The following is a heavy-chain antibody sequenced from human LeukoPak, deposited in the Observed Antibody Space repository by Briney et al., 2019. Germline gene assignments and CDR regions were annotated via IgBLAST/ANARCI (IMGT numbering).Heavy chain of an antibody. Sequence: SETLSLTCAVSGGSISSSNWWSWVRQPPGKGLEWIGEIYHSGSTNYNPSLKSRVTISVDKSKNQFSLKLSSVTAADTAVYYCARLRHDYGDYVPTQFDYWGQGTLVTVSS. CDR1: GGSISSSNW. J-gene: IGHJ4*02. CDR2: IYHSGST. D-gene: IGHD4-17*01. V-gene: IGHV4-4*02. CDR3: ARLRHDYGDYVPTQFDY.